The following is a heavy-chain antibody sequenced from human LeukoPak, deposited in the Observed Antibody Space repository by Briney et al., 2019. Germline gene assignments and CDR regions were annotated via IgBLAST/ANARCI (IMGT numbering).Heavy chain of an antibody. Sequence: ASVKVSCKASGYTFTSYYMHWVRQAPGQGLEWMGIINPSGGSTSYAQKFQGRVTMTRDTSTSTVYMELSSLRSEDTAVYYCASGYCSSTSCYYNTFDYWGQGTLVTVSS. CDR1: GYTFTSYY. D-gene: IGHD2-2*01. V-gene: IGHV1-46*01. CDR3: ASGYCSSTSCYYNTFDY. J-gene: IGHJ4*02. CDR2: INPSGGST.